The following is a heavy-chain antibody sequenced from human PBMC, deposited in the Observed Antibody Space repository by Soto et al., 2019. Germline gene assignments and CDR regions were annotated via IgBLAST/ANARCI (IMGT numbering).Heavy chain of an antibody. CDR1: GFTFSSYA. CDR3: AKVVLRYNHDAFDI. Sequence: VGSLRLSCAVSGFTFSSYAMSWVRQAPGKGLEWVSAISGSGGSTYYADSVKGRFTISRDNSKNTLYLQMNSLRAEDTAVYYRAKVVLRYNHDAFDIWGQGTMVTVSS. V-gene: IGHV3-23*01. D-gene: IGHD3-9*01. CDR2: ISGSGGST. J-gene: IGHJ3*02.